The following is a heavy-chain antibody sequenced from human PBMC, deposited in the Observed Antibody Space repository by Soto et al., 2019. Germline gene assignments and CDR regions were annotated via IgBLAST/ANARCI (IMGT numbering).Heavy chain of an antibody. CDR3: ARDLGAAGRSGMDV. CDR2: IIPIVGTG. J-gene: IGHJ6*02. CDR1: GGSFSSYA. V-gene: IGHV1-69*01. D-gene: IGHD6-13*01. Sequence: QVQLVQSGAEVKKPGSSVKVSCKASGGSFSSYAISWVRQAPGQGLEWMGGIIPIVGTGNYAQNFQGRVTITADESTSTAYTELSSLRPEDTAMYYCARDLGAAGRSGMDVWGQGTTVTVSS.